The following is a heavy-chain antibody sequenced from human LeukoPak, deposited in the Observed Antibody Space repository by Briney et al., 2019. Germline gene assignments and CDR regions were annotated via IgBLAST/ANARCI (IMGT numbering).Heavy chain of an antibody. CDR3: ARDQGSCSGGSCSYFDY. D-gene: IGHD2-15*01. CDR2: ISYDGSNK. Sequence: PGGALRLSCAASGFTFSSYAMHWVRQAPGKGLEWVAVISYDGSNKYYADYVKGRFTISRDNSKNTLYLQMNSLRAEDTAVYYCARDQGSCSGGSCSYFDYWGQGTLVTVSS. CDR1: GFTFSSYA. V-gene: IGHV3-30*04. J-gene: IGHJ4*02.